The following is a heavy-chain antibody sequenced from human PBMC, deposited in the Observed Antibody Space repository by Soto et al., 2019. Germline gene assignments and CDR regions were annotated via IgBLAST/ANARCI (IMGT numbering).Heavy chain of an antibody. CDR3: ARHTRTLFDP. J-gene: IGHJ5*02. CDR1: GGSISSGGYY. V-gene: IGHV4-39*01. Sequence: SETLSLTCTVSGGSISSGGYYWAWIRQPPGKGLEWIGSIYYSERTSYNSGSTYYSPSLKSRVTISGDTSKIQFSLKMTSVTAADTAVYYCARHTRTLFDPWGQGTLVTVSS. CDR2: IYYSERTSYNSGST.